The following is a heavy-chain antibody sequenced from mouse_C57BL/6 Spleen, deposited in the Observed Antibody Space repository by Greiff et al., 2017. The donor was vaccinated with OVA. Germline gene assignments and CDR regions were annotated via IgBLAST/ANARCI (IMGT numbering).Heavy chain of an antibody. V-gene: IGHV3-6*01. Sequence: EVKLMESGPGLVKPSQSLSLTCSVTGYSITSGYYWNWIRQFPGNKLEWMGYISYDGSNNYNPSLKNRISITRDTSKNQFFLKLNSVTTEDTATYYCARVGGSSFYYAMDYWGQGTSVTVSS. CDR3: ARVGGSSFYYAMDY. D-gene: IGHD1-1*01. J-gene: IGHJ4*01. CDR2: ISYDGSN. CDR1: GYSITSGYY.